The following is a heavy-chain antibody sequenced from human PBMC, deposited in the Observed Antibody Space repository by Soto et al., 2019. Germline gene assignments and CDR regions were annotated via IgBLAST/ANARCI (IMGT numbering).Heavy chain of an antibody. J-gene: IGHJ4*02. CDR2: ISTNSRTI. CDR3: ARDFTYYFDY. Sequence: QPGGSLRLSCAASGFIFSSYSMNWVRQAPGKGLEWVSYISTNSRTIYYADSVKGRFTTSRDNAKNSLYLQMNSLRAEDTAVYYCARDFTYYFDYWGQGTPVTVSS. CDR1: GFIFSSYS. V-gene: IGHV3-48*01.